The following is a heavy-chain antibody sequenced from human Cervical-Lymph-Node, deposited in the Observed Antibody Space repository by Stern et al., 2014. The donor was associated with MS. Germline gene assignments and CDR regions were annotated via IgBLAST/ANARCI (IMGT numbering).Heavy chain of an antibody. Sequence: QVQLVESGAEVKKPGASVKVSCEASGYTFTDYYMHWVRQAPGQGLEWLGWCNPNSGRTNDAQKFQGRVTMTRGTSISSASMDLSRLRSDDTAVYYCARGRELMMYVDYWGQGTLVTVSS. CDR3: ARGRELMMYVDY. D-gene: IGHD2-8*01. CDR2: CNPNSGRT. CDR1: GYTFTDYY. J-gene: IGHJ4*02. V-gene: IGHV1-2*02.